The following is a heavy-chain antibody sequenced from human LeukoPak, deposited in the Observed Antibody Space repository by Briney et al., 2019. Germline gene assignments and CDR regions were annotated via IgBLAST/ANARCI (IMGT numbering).Heavy chain of an antibody. Sequence: SETLSLTRTVSGGSISSYYWSWIQQPAGNGLEWIGRIYTSGSTNYNPSLKSRVTMSVDTSKNQFSLKLSSVTAADTAVYYCARERPLQTYYYYGMDVWGQGTTVTVSS. CDR3: ARERPLQTYYYYGMDV. J-gene: IGHJ6*02. CDR2: IYTSGST. CDR1: GGSISSYY. V-gene: IGHV4-4*07. D-gene: IGHD5-24*01.